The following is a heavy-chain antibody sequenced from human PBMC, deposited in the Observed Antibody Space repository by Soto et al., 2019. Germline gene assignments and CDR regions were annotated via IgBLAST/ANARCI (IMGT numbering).Heavy chain of an antibody. CDR3: ARAKRGGFDY. Sequence: GRSLRLSCAASGFTVSSDYMSWVRQAPGKGLELVSFSYSGGNTQYTDTEKGRFTTSRDNSKNTLYLQMNNLRPEDTAVDYCARAKRGGFDYWGQWTLVTVSS. J-gene: IGHJ4*02. CDR1: GFTVSSDY. V-gene: IGHV3-53*01. D-gene: IGHD3-16*01. CDR2: SYSGGNT.